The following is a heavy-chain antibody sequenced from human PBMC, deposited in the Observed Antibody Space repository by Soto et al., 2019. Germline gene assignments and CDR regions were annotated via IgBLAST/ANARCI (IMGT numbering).Heavy chain of an antibody. CDR1: GFTVSSNY. V-gene: IGHV3-66*01. CDR2: IYSGGTT. Sequence: EVQLVESGGGLVQPGGSLRLSCAASGFTVSSNYMSWVRQAPGKGLERVSIIYSGGTTYYAEPVKGRFTISRDNSKNTLYLQMNSLRAEDTAVYYCARGGLSQPGTLDFCPIDNWGQGTLVTVSS. J-gene: IGHJ4*02. CDR3: ARGGLSQPGTLDFCPIDN. D-gene: IGHD3-3*01.